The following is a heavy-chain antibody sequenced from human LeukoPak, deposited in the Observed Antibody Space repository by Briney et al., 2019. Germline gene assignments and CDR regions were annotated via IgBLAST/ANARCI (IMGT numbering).Heavy chain of an antibody. D-gene: IGHD3-10*02. Sequence: GGSLRLSCAASGFIFSSYSMNWVRQAPGKGLEWVSYISSSSSTMYYAASVKGRFTISRDNAKNSLYLQMNSLRAEDTAVYYCAELGITMIGGVWGKGTTVTISS. V-gene: IGHV3-48*04. CDR3: AELGITMIGGV. J-gene: IGHJ6*04. CDR1: GFIFSSYS. CDR2: ISSSSSTM.